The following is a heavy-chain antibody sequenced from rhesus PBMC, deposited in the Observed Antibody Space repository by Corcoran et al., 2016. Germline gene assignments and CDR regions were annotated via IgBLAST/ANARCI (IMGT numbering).Heavy chain of an antibody. CDR2: IYPGDSDT. V-gene: IGHV5-43*01. CDR1: GYSFTGSG. CDR3: AKLYSGYSYLDY. Sequence: EVQLVQSGAEVKRPGDSLRNSCKTSGYSFTGSGVRWVSKIPGKGLEWMGSIYPGDSDTRYNPSFQGHVTISADKSISTTYLQWSSLKASDTATYYCAKLYSGYSYLDYWGQGVLVTVSS. D-gene: IGHD5-24*01. J-gene: IGHJ4*01.